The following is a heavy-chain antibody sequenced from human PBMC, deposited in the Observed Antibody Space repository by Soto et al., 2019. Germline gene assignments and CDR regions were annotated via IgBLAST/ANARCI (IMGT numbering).Heavy chain of an antibody. Sequence: SETLSLTCAVSGGSIGSSSYYWGWIRQPPGKGLEWIGSIYDRGSTYSNPSLKSRLTTSLDTSKNQFSLKLTSVTAADTAVYYCARHGYTSGRTYFDYWGQGTLITVSS. CDR3: ARHGYTSGRTYFDY. D-gene: IGHD6-19*01. CDR1: GGSIGSSSYY. CDR2: IYDRGST. V-gene: IGHV4-39*01. J-gene: IGHJ4*02.